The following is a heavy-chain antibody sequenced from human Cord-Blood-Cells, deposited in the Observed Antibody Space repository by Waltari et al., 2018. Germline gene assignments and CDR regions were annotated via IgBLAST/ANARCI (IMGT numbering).Heavy chain of an antibody. J-gene: IGHJ4*02. D-gene: IGHD2-2*01. CDR3: ARGYCSSTSCYSYYFDY. CDR1: GFTFSSYW. CDR2: IKQDGSEK. Sequence: EVQLVESGGGLVQPGGSLGLSCAASGFTFSSYWMSWVRQAPGKGLEWVANIKQDGSEKYYVDSVKGRFTISRDNAKNSLYLQMNSLRAEDTAVYYCARGYCSSTSCYSYYFDYWGQGTLVTVSS. V-gene: IGHV3-7*01.